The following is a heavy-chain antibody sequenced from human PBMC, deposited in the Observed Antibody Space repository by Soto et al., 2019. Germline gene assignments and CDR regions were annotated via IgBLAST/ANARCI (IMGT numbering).Heavy chain of an antibody. J-gene: IGHJ6*03. CDR1: GGTFSSYT. CDR2: IIPILGIA. Sequence: SVKVSCKASGGTFSSYTISWVRQAPGQGLEWMGRIIPILGIANYAQKFQGRVTITADKSTSTAYMELSSLRSEDTAVYYCAGTFGCSGGSCYSARYYYMDVWGKGTTVTVSS. V-gene: IGHV1-69*02. CDR3: AGTFGCSGGSCYSARYYYMDV. D-gene: IGHD2-15*01.